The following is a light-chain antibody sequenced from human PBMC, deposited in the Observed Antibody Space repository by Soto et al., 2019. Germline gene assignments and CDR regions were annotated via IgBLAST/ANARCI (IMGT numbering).Light chain of an antibody. Sequence: QSVLTQPPSVSGAPGQRVTISCTGGSPNIGAGYRVHWYQQLPGTAPKLLIFNDNNRPSGVPDRFSASKSGTSASLAITGLQAEDEADYYCQSYDSSLSGWVFGGGTQLTVL. CDR3: QSYDSSLSGWV. V-gene: IGLV1-40*01. J-gene: IGLJ3*02. CDR2: NDN. CDR1: SPNIGAGYR.